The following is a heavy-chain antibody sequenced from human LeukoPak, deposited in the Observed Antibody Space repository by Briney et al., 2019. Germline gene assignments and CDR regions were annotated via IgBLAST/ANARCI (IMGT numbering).Heavy chain of an antibody. CDR1: GFTFSDYY. CDR3: ANFGGDSSGYYYPLDY. CDR2: ISISGGST. J-gene: IGHJ4*02. Sequence: GGSLRLSCAASGFTFSDYYMSWVRQAPGKSLEWVSTISISGGSTYYADSVKGRFTISRDNSKNTLYLQMNSLRAADTAVYYCANFGGDSSGYYYPLDYWGQGTLVTVSS. D-gene: IGHD3-22*01. V-gene: IGHV3-23*01.